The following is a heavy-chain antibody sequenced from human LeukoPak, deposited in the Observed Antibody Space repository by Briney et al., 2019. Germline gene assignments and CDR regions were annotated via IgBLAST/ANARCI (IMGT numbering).Heavy chain of an antibody. CDR1: GFTFSSYS. V-gene: IGHV3-21*01. D-gene: IGHD3-22*01. CDR3: ARENYYDSSGLPDFDY. Sequence: PGGSLRLSCAASGFTFSSYSMNWVRQAPGKGLEWVSSISSSSSYIYYADSVKGRSTISRDNAKNSLYLQMNSLRAEDTAVYYCARENYYDSSGLPDFDYWGQGTLVTVSS. CDR2: ISSSSSYI. J-gene: IGHJ4*02.